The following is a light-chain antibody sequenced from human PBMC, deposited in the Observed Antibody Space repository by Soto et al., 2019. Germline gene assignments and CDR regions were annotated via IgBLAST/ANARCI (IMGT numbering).Light chain of an antibody. V-gene: IGKV1-39*01. J-gene: IGKJ5*01. CDR3: QHIYSIPIT. CDR1: QSVSSD. Sequence: DIQMTQSQSSLSASVVDRVIITCRASQSVSSDLNWYQQKAGKPPKLLIFAASSLQSGVPSRFSGSGSGTHFTLTISNLQPEDFATYYCQHIYSIPITFGQGTRLEIK. CDR2: AAS.